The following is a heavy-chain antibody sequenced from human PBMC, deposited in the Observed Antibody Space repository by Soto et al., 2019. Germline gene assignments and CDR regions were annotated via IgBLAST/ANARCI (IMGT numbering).Heavy chain of an antibody. J-gene: IGHJ4*02. V-gene: IGHV3-9*01. Sequence: EVQLVESGGGLVQPGRSLRLYCAASGFTFDDYAMHWVRQAPGKGLQWVSGISWNSNFIVYADSVKGRFTISRDNAKKSLYLQMNSLRPEDTAFYYCAKDRGLYDFWRGSGFEHWGQGALVTVSS. CDR1: GFTFDDYA. D-gene: IGHD3-3*01. CDR2: ISWNSNFI. CDR3: AKDRGLYDFWRGSGFEH.